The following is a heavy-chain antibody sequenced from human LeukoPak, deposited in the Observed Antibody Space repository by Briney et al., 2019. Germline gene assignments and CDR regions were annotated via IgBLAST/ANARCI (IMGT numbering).Heavy chain of an antibody. J-gene: IGHJ4*02. CDR2: ISNSGGTK. Sequence: RPGGSLRLSCAASGFTFRSYEMNWVRQAPGKGLEWVSYISNSGGTKYYADSVKGRFTISRDNAKNSLYLQMNSLRAEDTAVYYCARECGGDCYSDPFDYWGQGTLVTVSS. CDR1: GFTFRSYE. V-gene: IGHV3-48*03. D-gene: IGHD2-21*02. CDR3: ARECGGDCYSDPFDY.